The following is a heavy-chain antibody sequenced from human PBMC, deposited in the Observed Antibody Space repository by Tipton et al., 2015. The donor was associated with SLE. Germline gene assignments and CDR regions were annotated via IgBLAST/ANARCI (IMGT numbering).Heavy chain of an antibody. Sequence: TLSLTCTVSGGSISSYYLSWIRQPPGKGLEWIGYIYYRGSTNYNPSLKSRVTISVDTSKNQFSLKLSSVTAADTAVYYCARERIAVAGRDYYGMDVWGQGTTVTVSS. J-gene: IGHJ6*02. CDR2: IYYRGST. V-gene: IGHV4-59*01. D-gene: IGHD6-19*01. CDR3: ARERIAVAGRDYYGMDV. CDR1: GGSISSYY.